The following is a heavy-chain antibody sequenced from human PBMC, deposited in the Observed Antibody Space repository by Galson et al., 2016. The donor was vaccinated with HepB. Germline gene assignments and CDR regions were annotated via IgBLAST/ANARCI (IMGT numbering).Heavy chain of an antibody. Sequence: QKFQGRVTITADESTSTAYMELSSPRSEDTAVYYCARAVGYSTGWYEWFFDYWGQGTLVTVSS. V-gene: IGHV1-69*01. CDR3: ARAVGYSTGWYEWFFDY. J-gene: IGHJ4*02. D-gene: IGHD6-19*01.